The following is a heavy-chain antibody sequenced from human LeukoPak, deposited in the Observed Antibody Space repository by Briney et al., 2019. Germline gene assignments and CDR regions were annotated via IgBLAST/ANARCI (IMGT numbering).Heavy chain of an antibody. CDR2: MNPNSGNT. CDR1: GYTFTSYD. J-gene: IGHJ4*02. Sequence: ASVKVSCKASGYTFTSYDINWVRQATGQGLEWMGWMNPNSGNTGYAQKFQGRVTMTRNTSISIAYMELSRLRSDDTAVYYCARATGKDILTGRKLDNWGQGTLVTVSS. V-gene: IGHV1-8*01. CDR3: ARATGKDILTGRKLDN. D-gene: IGHD3-9*01.